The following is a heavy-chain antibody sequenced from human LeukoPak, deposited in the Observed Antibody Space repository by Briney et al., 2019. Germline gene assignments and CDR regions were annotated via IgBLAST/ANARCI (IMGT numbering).Heavy chain of an antibody. Sequence: GGSLRLSCAASGFTFSRYWMHWVRQAPGKGLVWVSRMNNDGSTTNYADSVKGRFTISRDNAKNTLYLQMNSLRAEDTAVYYCARDRYYDDSGYNYYGMDVWGQGTTVTVSS. CDR2: MNNDGSTT. CDR1: GFTFSRYW. J-gene: IGHJ6*02. V-gene: IGHV3-74*01. D-gene: IGHD3-22*01. CDR3: ARDRYYDDSGYNYYGMDV.